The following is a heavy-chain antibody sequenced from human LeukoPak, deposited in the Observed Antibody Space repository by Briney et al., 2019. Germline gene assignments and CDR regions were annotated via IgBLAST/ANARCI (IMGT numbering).Heavy chain of an antibody. J-gene: IGHJ4*02. CDR3: GRASLELVIFDY. CDR2: IYYSGST. D-gene: IGHD1-7*01. V-gene: IGHV4-39*07. CDR1: GGSISSSSYY. Sequence: PSETLSLTCTVSGGSISSSSYYWGWIRQPPGKGLEWIGSIYYSGSTYYNPSLKSRVTISVDTSKNQFSLKLSSVTAADTAVYYCGRASLELVIFDYWGQGTLVTVSS.